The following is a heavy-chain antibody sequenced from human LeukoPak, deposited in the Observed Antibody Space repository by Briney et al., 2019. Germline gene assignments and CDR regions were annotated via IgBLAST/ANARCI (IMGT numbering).Heavy chain of an antibody. CDR1: GFTFTSHW. CDR3: ARYGGSYLDY. V-gene: IGHV3-7*03. D-gene: IGHD1-26*01. J-gene: IGHJ4*02. Sequence: GGSLRLSCAASGFTFTSHWMAWVRQAPGKGLEWVANIHQDGSQEYYVDSVRGRFTLSRDNAKNSLYLQMNSLRAEDTAVYYCARYGGSYLDYWGQGTLVTVSS. CDR2: IHQDGSQE.